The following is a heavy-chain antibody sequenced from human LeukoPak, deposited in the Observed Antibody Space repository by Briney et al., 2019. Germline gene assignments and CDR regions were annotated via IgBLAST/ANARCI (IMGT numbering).Heavy chain of an antibody. CDR2: ISYDGSNK. CDR1: GFTFSSYG. D-gene: IGHD6-13*01. V-gene: IGHV3-30*03. Sequence: GGSLRLSCAASGFTFSSYGMHWVRQAPGKGLEWVAVISYDGSNKYYADSVKGRFTISRDNSKNTLYLQMNSLRAEDTAVYYCAREGAAAGTDYGMDVWGQGTTVTVSS. CDR3: AREGAAAGTDYGMDV. J-gene: IGHJ6*02.